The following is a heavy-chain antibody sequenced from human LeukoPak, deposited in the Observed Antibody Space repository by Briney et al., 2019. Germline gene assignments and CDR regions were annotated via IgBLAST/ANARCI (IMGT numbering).Heavy chain of an antibody. Sequence: TGGSLRLSCAASGFTFTNYWMHWGRQATGKGLVWVSHINTDGSSTNYADSVRGRFTISRDNAKNTLYLQMNSLRAEDTAVYYCARDPGAYFDYGGRETVVTVSS. J-gene: IGHJ4*02. V-gene: IGHV3-74*01. CDR1: GFTFTNYW. CDR3: ARDPGAYFDY. CDR2: INTDGSST. D-gene: IGHD3-16*01.